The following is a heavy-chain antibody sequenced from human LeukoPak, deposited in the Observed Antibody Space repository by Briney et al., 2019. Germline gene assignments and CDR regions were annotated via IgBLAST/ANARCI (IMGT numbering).Heavy chain of an antibody. CDR1: GGSISSYY. J-gene: IGHJ4*02. CDR3: ARVGSSWYFDY. V-gene: IGHV4-59*01. CDR2: IYYSGST. Sequence: SETLSLTCTVSGGSISSYYWSWIRQPPGKGLEWIGYIYYSGSTNYNPSLKSRVTISVDTSKNPFSLKLSSVTAADTSVYYCARVGSSWYFDYWGQGTLVTVSS. D-gene: IGHD6-13*01.